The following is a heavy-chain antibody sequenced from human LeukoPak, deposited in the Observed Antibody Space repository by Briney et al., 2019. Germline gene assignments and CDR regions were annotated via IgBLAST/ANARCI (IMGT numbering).Heavy chain of an antibody. CDR3: ARDLSMADLGWFDP. Sequence: PGGSLRLSCAASGFTFSNSAMGWVRQAPGKGLEWIGSIYHSGSTYYNPSLKSRVTISVDTSKNQFSLKLSSVTAADTAVYYCARDLSMADLGWFDPWGQGTLVTVSS. CDR1: GFTFSNSAM. J-gene: IGHJ5*02. V-gene: IGHV4-38-2*02. D-gene: IGHD2-8*01. CDR2: IYHSGST.